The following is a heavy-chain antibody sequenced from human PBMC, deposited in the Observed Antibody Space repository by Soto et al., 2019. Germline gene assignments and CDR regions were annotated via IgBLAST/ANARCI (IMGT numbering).Heavy chain of an antibody. CDR2: IYYSGST. Sequence: PSETLSLTXTVSGGSISSGDYYWSWIRQPPGKGLEWIGYIYYSGSTYYNPSLKSRVTISVDTSKNQFSLKLSSVTAADTAVYYCARETNTATVTTSYNWFDPWGQGTLVTVSS. J-gene: IGHJ5*02. D-gene: IGHD4-4*01. CDR3: ARETNTATVTTSYNWFDP. CDR1: GGSISSGDYY. V-gene: IGHV4-30-4*01.